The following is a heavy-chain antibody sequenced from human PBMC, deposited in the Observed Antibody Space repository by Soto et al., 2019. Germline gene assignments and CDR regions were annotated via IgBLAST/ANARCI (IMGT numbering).Heavy chain of an antibody. CDR2: IWYDGSEK. V-gene: IGHV3-33*01. D-gene: IGHD6-19*01. CDR1: GFTFSSSG. J-gene: IGHJ4*02. CDR3: ARGPYSGGFDY. Sequence: QVQLVESGGGVVQPGRSLRLSCAASGFTFSSSGMHWVRQAPGKGLEWVALIWYDGSEKYYADSVKGRFTISRDNSKNTLYLQMNSLRAEDTAVYYCARGPYSGGFDYWGQGTLDTVSS.